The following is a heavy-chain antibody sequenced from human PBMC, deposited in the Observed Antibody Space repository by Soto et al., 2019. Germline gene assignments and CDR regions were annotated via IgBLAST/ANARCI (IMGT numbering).Heavy chain of an antibody. J-gene: IGHJ4*02. CDR1: GFTFSSHW. Sequence: EMQLVESGGGLVQPGGSLRLSCAASGFTFSSHWMNWVRQAPGKGLEWVAYIKPDGREKECLDSGKGRFTISRHNARNSVYLHIICLREEDTAVYYCAREREYCSGAICYSLLDCWGLGTLVTVSS. CDR3: AREREYCSGAICYSLLDC. V-gene: IGHV3-7*01. D-gene: IGHD2-15*01. CDR2: IKPDGREK.